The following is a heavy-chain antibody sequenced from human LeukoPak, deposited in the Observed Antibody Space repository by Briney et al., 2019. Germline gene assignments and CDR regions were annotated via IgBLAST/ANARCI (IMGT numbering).Heavy chain of an antibody. Sequence: PSETLSLTCAVYGGSFSGYYWSWIRQPPGKGLEWIGEINHSGSTNYNPSLKSRVTISVDTSKNQFSLKLSSVTAADTAVYYCARVVTAIYYYYYYMDVWRKGTTVTVSS. CDR2: INHSGST. V-gene: IGHV4-34*01. CDR1: GGSFSGYY. D-gene: IGHD5-18*01. J-gene: IGHJ6*03. CDR3: ARVVTAIYYYYYYMDV.